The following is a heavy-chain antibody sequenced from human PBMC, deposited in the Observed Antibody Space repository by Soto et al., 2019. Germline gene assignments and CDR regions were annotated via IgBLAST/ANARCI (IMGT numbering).Heavy chain of an antibody. D-gene: IGHD3-22*01. CDR1: GYSISSGYY. Sequence: SETLSLTCAVSGYSISSGYYWGRIRQPPGKGLEWIGSIYHSGSTDYNPSLKSRVTISVDTSKNQFSLKLSSVTAADTAVYYCARDRKDSSGYYLGYWGQGTLVTVSS. CDR3: ARDRKDSSGYYLGY. V-gene: IGHV4-38-2*02. J-gene: IGHJ4*02. CDR2: IYHSGST.